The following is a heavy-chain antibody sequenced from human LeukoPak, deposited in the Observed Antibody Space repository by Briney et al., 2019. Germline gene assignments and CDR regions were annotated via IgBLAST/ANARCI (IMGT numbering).Heavy chain of an antibody. Sequence: SETLSLTCTVSGGSISSSSYYWSWIRQPPGKGLEWIGYVSYSGTVNYNPSLKSRVTISLDTSKNQFSLKLSSVTAADTAMFYCARSSSGTSSIDSWGQGTLVTVSS. CDR3: ARSSSGTSSIDS. CDR1: GGSISSSSYY. J-gene: IGHJ4*02. V-gene: IGHV4-61*01. CDR2: VSYSGTV. D-gene: IGHD1-26*01.